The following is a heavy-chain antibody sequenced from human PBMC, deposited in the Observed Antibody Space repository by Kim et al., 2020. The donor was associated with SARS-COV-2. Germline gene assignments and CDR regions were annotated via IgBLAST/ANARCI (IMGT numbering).Heavy chain of an antibody. CDR3: ATGCRRFDS. CDR2: ITCGGGSK. J-gene: IGHJ5*01. CDR1: GFTFSTYE. V-gene: IGHV3-48*03. Sequence: GGSLRLSCAASGFTFSTYEMNWVRQAPEKGLEWISYITCGGGSKYYADSVKGRFTISRDNAKNSLYLQMNSLRAEDTAVYYCATGCRRFDSSGQGTLFTVSP.